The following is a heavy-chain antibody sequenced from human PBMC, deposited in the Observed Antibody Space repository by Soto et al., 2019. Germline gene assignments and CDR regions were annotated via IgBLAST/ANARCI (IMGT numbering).Heavy chain of an antibody. CDR2: VYYSGST. J-gene: IGHJ4*02. CDR3: AAGTLGAVWTPLDD. Sequence: SETLSLTCDVSGGSFSDNYWTWIRQVPGKGLEWIGYVYYSGSTNYNPSLKSRVTISVDASKQQFSLKLTSVTAADTALYYCAAGTLGAVWTPLDDGGQGILFTVSS. CDR1: GGSFSDNY. V-gene: IGHV4-59*12. D-gene: IGHD3-16*01.